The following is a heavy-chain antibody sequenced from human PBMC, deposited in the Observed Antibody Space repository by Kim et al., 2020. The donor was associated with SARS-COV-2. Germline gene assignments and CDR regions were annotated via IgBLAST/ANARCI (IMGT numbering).Heavy chain of an antibody. Sequence: PGSVKGRFTISRENAKNSLYLQMNSLRAGDTAVYYCARTYYYGSGGMDVWGQGTTVTVSS. J-gene: IGHJ6*02. CDR3: ARTYYYGSGGMDV. D-gene: IGHD3-10*01. V-gene: IGHV3-13*01.